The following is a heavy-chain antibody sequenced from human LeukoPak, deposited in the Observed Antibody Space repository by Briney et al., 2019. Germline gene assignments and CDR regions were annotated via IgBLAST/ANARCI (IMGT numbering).Heavy chain of an antibody. V-gene: IGHV1-8*01. J-gene: IGHJ4*02. Sequence: ASVKVSCKASGYTFTSYDINWVRQATGQGLEWMGWMHPNSGNTGYAQKFQGRVTMTRNTSISTAYMELSSLRSEDTAVYYCAREGGVDSSGYYPTIDYWGQGTLVTVSS. D-gene: IGHD3-22*01. CDR1: GYTFTSYD. CDR2: MHPNSGNT. CDR3: AREGGVDSSGYYPTIDY.